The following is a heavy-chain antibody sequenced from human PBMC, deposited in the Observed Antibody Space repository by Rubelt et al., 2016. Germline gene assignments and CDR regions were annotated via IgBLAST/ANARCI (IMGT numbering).Heavy chain of an antibody. V-gene: IGHV3-7*01. CDR2: IKEDGSDK. D-gene: IGHD3-3*01. CDR1: SRSG. Sequence: SRSGMHWVRQAPGKGLEWVANIKEDGSDKYYVDSVKGRFTISRNNAKNSLYLQMNSLRAEDTAVYYCARDTYRFFDYWGQGTLVTVSS. J-gene: IGHJ4*02. CDR3: ARDTYRFFDY.